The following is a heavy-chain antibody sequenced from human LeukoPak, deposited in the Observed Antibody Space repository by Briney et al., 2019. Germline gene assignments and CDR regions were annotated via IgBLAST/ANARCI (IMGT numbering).Heavy chain of an antibody. D-gene: IGHD3-10*01. CDR3: ARGGKIMITMVRGALASRDAFDF. J-gene: IGHJ3*01. Sequence: ASVKVSCKVSGYTLTELSMHWVRQAPGKGLEWMGWIIPNSGGTKYAQKFQDRVTMTRDTSVSTAYMELNGLRSDDTAMYFCARGGKIMITMVRGALASRDAFDFWGQGIMVTVSS. V-gene: IGHV1-2*02. CDR1: GYTLTELS. CDR2: IIPNSGGT.